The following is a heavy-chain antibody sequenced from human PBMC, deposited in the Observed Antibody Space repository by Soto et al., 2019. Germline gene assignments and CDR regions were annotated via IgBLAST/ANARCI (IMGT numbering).Heavy chain of an antibody. Sequence: SETMSLTCAVSGGSISSSNWWSWVRQPPGKGLEWIGEIYHSGSTNYNPSLKSRVTISVDKSKNQFSLKLSSVTAADTAVYYCARDGFLLRLGELSKGDSIFKGSAFDIWGQGTMVTVSS. D-gene: IGHD3-16*02. V-gene: IGHV4-4*02. CDR1: GGSISSSNW. J-gene: IGHJ3*02. CDR3: ARDGFLLRLGELSKGDSIFKGSAFDI. CDR2: IYHSGST.